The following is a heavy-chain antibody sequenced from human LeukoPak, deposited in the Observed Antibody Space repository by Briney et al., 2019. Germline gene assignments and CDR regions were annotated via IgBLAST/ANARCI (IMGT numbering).Heavy chain of an antibody. CDR3: ARAGSYYYDSSLAD. V-gene: IGHV4-59*01. Sequence: PSETLSLTCTVSGGSISSYYWSWIRQPPGKGLEWIGYIYYSGSTNYNPSLKSRVTISVDTSKNQFSLKLSSVTAADTAVYYCARAGSYYYDSSLADWGQGTLVTVSS. CDR1: GGSISSYY. J-gene: IGHJ4*02. CDR2: IYYSGST. D-gene: IGHD3-22*01.